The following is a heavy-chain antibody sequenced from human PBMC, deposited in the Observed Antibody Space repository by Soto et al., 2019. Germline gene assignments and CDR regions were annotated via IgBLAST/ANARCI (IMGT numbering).Heavy chain of an antibody. J-gene: IGHJ4*02. Sequence: EVQLVESGGGLVKPGGSLRLSCAASGFTFSNAWMSWVRQAPGKGLEWVGRIKSKTDGGTTDYAAPVKGRFTISRDDSKNTLYLQMNSLKTEDTAVYYYTTDSAYGSGTLSYWGQGTLVTVSS. CDR2: IKSKTDGGTT. D-gene: IGHD3-10*01. CDR1: GFTFSNAW. CDR3: TTDSAYGSGTLSY. V-gene: IGHV3-15*01.